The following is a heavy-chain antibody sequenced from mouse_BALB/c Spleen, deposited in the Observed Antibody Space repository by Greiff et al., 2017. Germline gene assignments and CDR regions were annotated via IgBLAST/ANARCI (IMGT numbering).Heavy chain of an antibody. CDR2: ISYSGST. CDR3: ASSWLRRGSAWFAY. J-gene: IGHJ3*01. V-gene: IGHV3-2*02. CDR1: GYSITSDYA. Sequence: EVKLMESGPGLVKPSQSLSLTCTVTGYSITSDYAWNWIRQFPGNKLEWMGYISYSGSTSYNPSLKSRISITRDTSKNQFFLQLNSVTTEDTATYYCASSWLRRGSAWFAYWGQGTLVTVSA. D-gene: IGHD2-2*01.